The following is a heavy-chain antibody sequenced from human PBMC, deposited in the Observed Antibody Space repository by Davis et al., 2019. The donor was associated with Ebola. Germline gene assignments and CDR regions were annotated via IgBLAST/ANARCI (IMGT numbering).Heavy chain of an antibody. D-gene: IGHD5-18*01. V-gene: IGHV1-18*04. CDR2: ISAYNGNT. CDR1: GYTFTSNG. J-gene: IGHJ4*02. Sequence: AASVKVSCKASGYTFTSNGVSWVRQAPGQGLEWMGWISAYNGNTNYAQRFQGRLTMTIDTSTRTAYMELRSLRSDDTAVYYCARGQYTPMVIGYWGQGTLVTVSS. CDR3: ARGQYTPMVIGY.